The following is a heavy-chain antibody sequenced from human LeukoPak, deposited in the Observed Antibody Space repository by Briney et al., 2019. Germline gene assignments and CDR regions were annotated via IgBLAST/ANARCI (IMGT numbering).Heavy chain of an antibody. D-gene: IGHD3-22*01. V-gene: IGHV4-39*01. J-gene: IGHJ4*02. CDR2: IYYSGST. Sequence: SETLSLTCTVSGGSISSSSYYWGWIRQPPGKGLEWIGSIYYSGSTYYNPSLKIQFTISVYTSKNHFSLKLSPVTGADTALYYCAGLETYYYDSSGHCWGQGTLVTVSS. CDR1: GGSISSSSYY. CDR3: AGLETYYYDSSGHC.